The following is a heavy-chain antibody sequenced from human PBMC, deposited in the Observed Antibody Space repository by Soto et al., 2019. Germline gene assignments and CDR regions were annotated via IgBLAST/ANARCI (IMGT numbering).Heavy chain of an antibody. CDR1: GFTFSGYA. V-gene: IGHV3-23*01. J-gene: IGHJ4*02. Sequence: EVQLLESGGGLVQPGGSLRLSCAASGFTFSGYAMSWVRQASGKGLEWVAGITDDGVGTYYADSVKARFSISRDNSKNTLYLQMTGLRAEDTALYYCAKFKAGTYEKYHFDYWGQGTLVTVSS. CDR3: AKFKAGTYEKYHFDY. CDR2: ITDDGVGT. D-gene: IGHD3-10*01.